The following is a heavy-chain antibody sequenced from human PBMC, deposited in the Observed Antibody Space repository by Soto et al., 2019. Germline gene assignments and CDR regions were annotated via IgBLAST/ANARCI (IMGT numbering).Heavy chain of an antibody. J-gene: IGHJ6*02. CDR3: AKNRGALGGLGYCSSTSCSTEYYGMDV. CDR1: GFSFSTYS. D-gene: IGHD2-2*01. V-gene: IGHV3-21*04. CDR2: ISSRGDT. Sequence: PGGSLRLSCAASGFSFSTYSMNWVRQAPGKGLEWVSSISSRGDTYYADSVKGRFIISRDNAKNSVSLQMDSLRAEDTAVYYCAKNRGALGGLGYCSSTSCSTEYYGMDVWGQGTTVTVSS.